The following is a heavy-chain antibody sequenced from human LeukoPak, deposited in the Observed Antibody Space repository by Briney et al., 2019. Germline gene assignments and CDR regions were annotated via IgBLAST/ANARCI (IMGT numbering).Heavy chain of an antibody. CDR2: ISWNSGSM. Sequence: PGGSLRLSCAASGFSFDDYAMHWVRQAPGKGLEWVAGISWNSGSMDYVDSVKGRFTISRDNAKNSLYLQMNSLRAEDTAVYYCAREWFGEPIGDYWGQGTLVTVSS. V-gene: IGHV3-9*01. D-gene: IGHD3-10*01. CDR3: AREWFGEPIGDY. J-gene: IGHJ4*02. CDR1: GFSFDDYA.